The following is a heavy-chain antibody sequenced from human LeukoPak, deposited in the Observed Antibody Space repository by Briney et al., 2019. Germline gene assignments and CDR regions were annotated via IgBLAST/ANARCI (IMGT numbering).Heavy chain of an antibody. J-gene: IGHJ4*02. CDR3: AKDYLGLRYFDWFTYYFDY. CDR1: GFTFSNFA. V-gene: IGHV3-30*04. Sequence: GGSLRLSCAASGFTFSNFAMHWVRQAPGKGLEWVTVISYDGSHKYYADSVKGRFTISRDNSKNTLYLQMNSLRPEDTAVYYCAKDYLGLRYFDWFTYYFDYWGQGTLVTVSS. CDR2: ISYDGSHK. D-gene: IGHD3-9*01.